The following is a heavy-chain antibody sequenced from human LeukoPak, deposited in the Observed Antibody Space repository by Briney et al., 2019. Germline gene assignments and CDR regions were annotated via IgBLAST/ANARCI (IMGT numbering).Heavy chain of an antibody. CDR2: ISYDGSSK. Sequence: GGSLRLSCTASGFTFSSTGMHWVRQAPGKGLDWVASISYDGSSKKYVDSVKGRFTISRDNAKNSLYLQMNSLRAEDTAVYYCARVGRPQSSSSGIGNYYYYMDVWGKGTTVTVSS. V-gene: IGHV3-30*03. D-gene: IGHD6-6*01. CDR3: ARVGRPQSSSSGIGNYYYYMDV. CDR1: GFTFSSTG. J-gene: IGHJ6*03.